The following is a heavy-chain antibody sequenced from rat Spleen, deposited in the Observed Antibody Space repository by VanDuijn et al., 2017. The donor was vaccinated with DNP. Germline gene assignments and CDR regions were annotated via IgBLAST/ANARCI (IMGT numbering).Heavy chain of an antibody. V-gene: IGHV5-25*01. J-gene: IGHJ1*01. D-gene: IGHD5-1*01. CDR1: GFTFGNYY. CDR2: ISTGGGNT. Sequence: EVQLVESGGGLVQPGRSMKLSCAASGFTFGNYYMAWVRQAPTKGLEWVASISTGGGNTYYRDSVKDRFTISRDNAKSTLYLQMNSLRSEDTATYYCARGSGTYYWYFDFWGPGTMVTVSS. CDR3: ARGSGTYYWYFDF.